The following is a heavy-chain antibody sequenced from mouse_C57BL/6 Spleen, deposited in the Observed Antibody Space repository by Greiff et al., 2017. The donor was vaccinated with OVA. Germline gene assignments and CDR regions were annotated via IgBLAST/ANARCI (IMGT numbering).Heavy chain of an antibody. CDR3: ARMGYYGSSYENYFDY. V-gene: IGHV1-82*01. D-gene: IGHD1-1*01. J-gene: IGHJ2*01. CDR2: IYPGDGDT. Sequence: QVQLKESGPELVKPGASVKISCKASGYAFSSSWMNWVKQRPGKGLEWIGRIYPGDGDTNYNGKFKGKATLTADKSSSTAYMQLSSLTSEDSAVYFCARMGYYGSSYENYFDYWGQGTTLTVSS. CDR1: GYAFSSSW.